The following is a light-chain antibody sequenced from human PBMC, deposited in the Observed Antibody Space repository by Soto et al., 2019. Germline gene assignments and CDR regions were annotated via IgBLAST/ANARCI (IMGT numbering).Light chain of an antibody. CDR2: GAS. CDR3: QQYNGWPIT. Sequence: EIVLTQSPGTLSLSPGERATLSCRASQSVGNNLAWHQQKPGQAPRLLIYGASTRATGFPARFSGSGSGTEFTLTISSLQSEDFAAYYCQQYNGWPITFGQGTRLEIK. CDR1: QSVGNN. J-gene: IGKJ5*01. V-gene: IGKV3-15*01.